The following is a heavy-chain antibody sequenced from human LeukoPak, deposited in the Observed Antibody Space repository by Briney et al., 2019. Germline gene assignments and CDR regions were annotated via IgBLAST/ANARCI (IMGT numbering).Heavy chain of an antibody. CDR3: ARLTIGDYGDRESGFDY. CDR2: SSPNNGNR. V-gene: IGHV1-18*01. D-gene: IGHD4-17*01. CDR1: GYTFTTYG. J-gene: IGHJ4*02. Sequence: ASVKVSCKTSGYTFTTYGISWVRQAPGQGLEWMGWSSPNNGNRNYAQKFQGRVTMTTDTSTATAYMELSSLRSEDTAVYYCARLTIGDYGDRESGFDYWGQGTLVTVSS.